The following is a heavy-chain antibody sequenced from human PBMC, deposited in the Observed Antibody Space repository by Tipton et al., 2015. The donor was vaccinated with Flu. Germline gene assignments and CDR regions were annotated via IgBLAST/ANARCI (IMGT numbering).Heavy chain of an antibody. J-gene: IGHJ3*02. CDR2: IYTSGST. CDR3: ARDRSGSSSYYGAFDI. V-gene: IGHV4-61*02. Sequence: TLSLTCTVSGGSINSGSYYWSWIRQPAGQGLQWIGRIYTSGSTNYNFSLNSRVTISVDTSKNQFYLRLTSVTAADTAIYYCARDRSGSSSYYGAFDIWGQGIMVNFSS. D-gene: IGHD3-10*01. CDR1: GGSINSGSYY.